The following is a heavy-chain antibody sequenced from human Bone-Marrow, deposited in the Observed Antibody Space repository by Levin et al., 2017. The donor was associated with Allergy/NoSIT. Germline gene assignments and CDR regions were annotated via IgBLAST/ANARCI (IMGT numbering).Heavy chain of an antibody. J-gene: IGHJ4*02. Sequence: LSLTCAASGFTFTTYAMTWVRQAPGKGLEWVSSITGSGGSTYYADSAKGRFTMSRDNSKNTLYLQMNSLRAEDTAVYYCAKDTFLPYFDYWGQGTLVTVSS. CDR3: AKDTFLPYFDY. CDR2: ITGSGGST. V-gene: IGHV3-23*01. CDR1: GFTFTTYA.